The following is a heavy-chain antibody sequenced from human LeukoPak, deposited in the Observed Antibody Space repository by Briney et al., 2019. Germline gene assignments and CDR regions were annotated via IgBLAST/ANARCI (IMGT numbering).Heavy chain of an antibody. CDR3: AREGPTTAVGSGAPDI. Sequence: GSLRLSCPASGFTFSDYTMQWLRQAPGKGLELVAVIWHDGTYISYGDSVRGRFTISRDNSKNTLYLQMNSLRAEDTAVYYCAREGPTTAVGSGAPDIWGLGTMVTVSS. CDR2: IWHDGTYI. V-gene: IGHV3-33*01. J-gene: IGHJ3*02. D-gene: IGHD6-13*01. CDR1: GFTFSDYT.